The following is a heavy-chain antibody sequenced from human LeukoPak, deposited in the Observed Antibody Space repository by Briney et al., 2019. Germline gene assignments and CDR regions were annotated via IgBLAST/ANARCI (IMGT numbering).Heavy chain of an antibody. J-gene: IGHJ4*02. CDR1: GFTFSSYA. CDR2: ISGSGGST. D-gene: IGHD3-22*01. Sequence: GGSLTLSCAASGFTFSSYAMSWVRQAPGKGLEWVSAISGSGGSTYYADSVKGRFTISRDNSKNTLYLQMNSLRAEDTAVYYCVNDSSGYPTPASDYWGQGTLVTVS. CDR3: VNDSSGYPTPASDY. V-gene: IGHV3-23*01.